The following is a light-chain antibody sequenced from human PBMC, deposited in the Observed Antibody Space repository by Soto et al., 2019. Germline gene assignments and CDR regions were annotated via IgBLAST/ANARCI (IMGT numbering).Light chain of an antibody. V-gene: IGLV2-14*01. J-gene: IGLJ3*02. Sequence: QSVLTQPGSVSGSPGQSITISCTGTVSDVGGYNYVSWYQHHPGKAPQLMIYGVTNRPSGVSSRFSGSKSGNTASLTISGLQAEDEADYYCSSYVSSSTLVFGGGTKLTV. CDR2: GVT. CDR3: SSYVSSSTLV. CDR1: VSDVGGYNY.